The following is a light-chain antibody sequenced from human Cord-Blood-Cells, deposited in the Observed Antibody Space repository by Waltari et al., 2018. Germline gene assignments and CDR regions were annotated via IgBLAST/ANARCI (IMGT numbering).Light chain of an antibody. CDR3: CSYAGSYTLV. CDR2: DFS. Sequence: QSALTQPRSVSGSPGQSVTISCTGTSSDFGGYNYVSWYQQPPGKAPKLMIYDFSKRPSGVPDRFSGSKSGNTASLTISGLQAEDEADYYCCSYAGSYTLVFGGGTKLTVL. CDR1: SSDFGGYNY. V-gene: IGLV2-11*01. J-gene: IGLJ3*02.